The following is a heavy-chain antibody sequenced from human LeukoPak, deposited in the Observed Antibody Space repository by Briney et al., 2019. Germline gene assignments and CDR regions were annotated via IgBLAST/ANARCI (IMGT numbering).Heavy chain of an antibody. J-gene: IGHJ4*02. CDR3: ASRQDY. CDR1: GFTFNTYS. V-gene: IGHV3-48*01. D-gene: IGHD2-15*01. Sequence: GGSLRLSFAASGFTFNTYSMNWVRQAPGKGLEWVSYISSTSSPIYYADSVKGRFTISRDNAKSSLYLQMNSLRPEDTAVYYCASRQDYWGQGTLVTVSS. CDR2: ISSTSSPI.